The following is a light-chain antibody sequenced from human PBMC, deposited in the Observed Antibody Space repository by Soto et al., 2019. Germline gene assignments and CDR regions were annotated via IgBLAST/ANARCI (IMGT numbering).Light chain of an antibody. CDR1: QSVRSDY. CDR2: GVS. CDR3: QHYNSYSEA. J-gene: IGKJ1*01. Sequence: EIVLTQSPDTLSLSPGQRATLSCRASQSVRSDYFAWYQQKPGQAPRVIIFGVSTRATGVPDRFSGSGSGTEFTLTISSLQPDDFATYYCQHYNSYSEAFGQGTKVDIK. V-gene: IGKV3-20*01.